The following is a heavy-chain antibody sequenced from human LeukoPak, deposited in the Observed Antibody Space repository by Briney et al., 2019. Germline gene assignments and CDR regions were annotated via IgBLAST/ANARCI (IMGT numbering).Heavy chain of an antibody. CDR1: GFSFGSYW. D-gene: IGHD3-3*01. Sequence: GGSLRLSCAASGFSFGSYWMYWVRQAPGKGLVCISRVNNDGSGTIYADSVKGRFTISGDNAKNTVFLQLNSLRAEDTAVYYCARGGDFHAFDIWGQGTMVTVSS. CDR3: ARGGDFHAFDI. CDR2: VNNDGSGT. J-gene: IGHJ3*02. V-gene: IGHV3-74*01.